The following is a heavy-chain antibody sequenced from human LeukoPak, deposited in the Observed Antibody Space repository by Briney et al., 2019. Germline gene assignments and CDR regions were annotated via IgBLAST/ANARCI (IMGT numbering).Heavy chain of an antibody. J-gene: IGHJ4*02. D-gene: IGHD3-22*01. CDR3: ARDVDSSGYYYLDY. Sequence: GGSLRLSCAASGFTVSSNYMSWVRQAPGKGPEWVSVIYSGGSTYYADSVKGRFTISRDNSKNTLYLQMNSLRAEDTAVYYCARDVDSSGYYYLDYWGQGTLVTVSS. CDR1: GFTVSSNY. V-gene: IGHV3-53*01. CDR2: IYSGGST.